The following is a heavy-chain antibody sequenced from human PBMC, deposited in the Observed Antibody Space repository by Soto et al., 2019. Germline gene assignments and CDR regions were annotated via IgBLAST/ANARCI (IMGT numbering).Heavy chain of an antibody. J-gene: IGHJ5*01. CDR2: IYWDDDE. CDR3: LHGSEWSRPLDWFDS. Sequence: QITLKESGPTVVKPTQTLTLTCTFSGFSLSGSGVGVGWIRQPPGKALEWLATIYWDDDERYSSSLKKRLTSTKDTSKNQVVLTMANMDPVETATYYCLHGSEWSRPLDWFDSWGQGTLGTVSS. CDR1: GFSLSGSGVG. D-gene: IGHD3-3*01. V-gene: IGHV2-5*02.